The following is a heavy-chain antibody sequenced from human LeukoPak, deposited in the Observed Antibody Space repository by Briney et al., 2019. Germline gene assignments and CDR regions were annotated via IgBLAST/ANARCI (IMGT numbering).Heavy chain of an antibody. J-gene: IGHJ3*02. CDR1: GFTFDDSV. CDR2: INWNGGST. V-gene: IGHV3-20*04. CDR3: AKGGYYDLDAFGI. D-gene: IGHD1-26*01. Sequence: GGSLRLSCAASGFTFDDSVMSWVRQAPGKGLEWVSSINWNGGSTGYADSVKGRFTISRDNAKNSLYLQMNSLRAEDTALYYCAKGGYYDLDAFGIWGQGTMVTVSS.